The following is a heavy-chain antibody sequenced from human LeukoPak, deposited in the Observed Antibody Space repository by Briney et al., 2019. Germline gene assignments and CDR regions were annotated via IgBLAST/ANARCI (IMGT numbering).Heavy chain of an antibody. V-gene: IGHV3-48*01. D-gene: IGHD4-23*01. J-gene: IGHJ4*02. Sequence: GGSLRLSCAASGFTFSSYTMNWVRQPPGKGLEWVSNIGTSSTTIYYADSVKGRFSISRDNSKNTLYLQMNSLRSEDTAVYYCARRVARGGNHIDYWGQGALVTVSS. CDR2: IGTSSTTI. CDR1: GFTFSSYT. CDR3: ARRVARGGNHIDY.